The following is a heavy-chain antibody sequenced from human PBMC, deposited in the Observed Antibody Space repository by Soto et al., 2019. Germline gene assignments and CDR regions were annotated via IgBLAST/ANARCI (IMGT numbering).Heavy chain of an antibody. CDR2: ISYDGSNK. CDR1: GFTFSSYA. J-gene: IGHJ6*02. V-gene: IGHV3-30-3*01. D-gene: IGHD2-15*01. CDR3: ARSRLLLGGGPGMDV. Sequence: GGSLRLSCAASGFTFSSYAMHWVRQAPGKGLEWVAVISYDGSNKYYADSVKGRFTISRDNSKNTLYLQMNSLRAEDTAVYYCARSRLLLGGGPGMDVWGQGTTVTVSS.